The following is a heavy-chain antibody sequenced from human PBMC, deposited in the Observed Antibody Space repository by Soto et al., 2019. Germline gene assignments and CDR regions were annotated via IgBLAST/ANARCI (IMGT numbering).Heavy chain of an antibody. V-gene: IGHV3-33*01. CDR1: GFTFSSYG. J-gene: IGHJ6*02. CDR2: IWYDGSNK. CDR3: AREAGRDYYYYGMDV. D-gene: IGHD6-13*01. Sequence: PGGSLRLSCAASGFTFSSYGMHWVRQAPCKGLEWVAVIWYDGSNKYYADSVKGRFTISRDNSKNTLYLQMNSLRAEDTAVYYCAREAGRDYYYYGMDVWGQGTTVTVSS.